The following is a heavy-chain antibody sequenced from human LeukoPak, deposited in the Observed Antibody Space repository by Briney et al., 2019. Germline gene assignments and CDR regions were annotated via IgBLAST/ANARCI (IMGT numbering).Heavy chain of an antibody. J-gene: IGHJ4*02. CDR1: GFTFSSYW. V-gene: IGHV3-7*01. D-gene: IGHD3-3*01. CDR3: ARDTKYYDFWSGSYFDY. Sequence: GGSLRLSCVVSGFTFSSYWMSWVRQAPGKGLEWVANIKEDGRERYYVDSVKGRFTISRDNAKNSLYLQMNSLRAEDTAVYYCARDTKYYDFWSGSYFDYWGQGTLVTVSS. CDR2: IKEDGRER.